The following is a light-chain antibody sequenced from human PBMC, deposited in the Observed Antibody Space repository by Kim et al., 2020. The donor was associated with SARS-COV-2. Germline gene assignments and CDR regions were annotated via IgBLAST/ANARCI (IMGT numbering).Light chain of an antibody. CDR1: KFRNKD. V-gene: IGLV3-1*01. Sequence: VSPGQTASITCTGDKFRNKDAWWYQQKPGQSPVLVIYQDSKRPSGIPERFSGSNSGNAATLTISGTQAMDEADYYCQAWDSSTAVVFGGGTQLNVL. CDR2: QDS. J-gene: IGLJ2*01. CDR3: QAWDSSTAVV.